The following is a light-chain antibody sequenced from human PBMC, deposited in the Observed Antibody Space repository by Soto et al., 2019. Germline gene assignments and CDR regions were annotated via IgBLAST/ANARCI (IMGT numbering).Light chain of an antibody. Sequence: EIQLTQSPSFLSASVGDRVTITCRASQGISSYLAWYQQKPGKAPKLLIYAASTLQSGVPSRFSGSRSGTEFTLTISSLQPEDFATYYCQQLNSYPYTFGQGTKLEI. V-gene: IGKV1-9*01. J-gene: IGKJ2*01. CDR1: QGISSY. CDR3: QQLNSYPYT. CDR2: AAS.